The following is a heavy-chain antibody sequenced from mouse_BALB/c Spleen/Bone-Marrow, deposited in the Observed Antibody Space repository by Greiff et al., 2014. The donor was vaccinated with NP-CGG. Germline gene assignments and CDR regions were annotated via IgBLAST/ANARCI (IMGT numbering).Heavy chain of an antibody. V-gene: IGHV5-12-1*01. J-gene: IGHJ4*01. CDR1: GFAFSSYD. CDR3: ARPLYYYGSSPFYAMNY. CDR2: ISSGGGST. D-gene: IGHD1-1*01. Sequence: EVQLVESGGGLVKPGGSLKLSCAASGFAFSSYDMSWVRQTPEKRLEWVEYISSGGGSTYYPDTVKGRFTISRDNAKNTLYLQMSSLKSEDTAMYYCARPLYYYGSSPFYAMNYWGQGTSVTVSS.